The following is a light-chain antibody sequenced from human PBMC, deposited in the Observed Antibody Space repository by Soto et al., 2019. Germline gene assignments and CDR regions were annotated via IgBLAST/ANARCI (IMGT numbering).Light chain of an antibody. J-gene: IGKJ1*01. V-gene: IGKV3-20*01. CDR3: QHPWT. Sequence: EIVLTQSPGTLSLSPGERVTLSCRASQSVSSNYLAWYQQKPGQAPRLLIYGASARATGIPDRLSGTGSETPFTLTISRLEPDDFAVYYCQHPWTFGQGTKVEIK. CDR2: GAS. CDR1: QSVSSNY.